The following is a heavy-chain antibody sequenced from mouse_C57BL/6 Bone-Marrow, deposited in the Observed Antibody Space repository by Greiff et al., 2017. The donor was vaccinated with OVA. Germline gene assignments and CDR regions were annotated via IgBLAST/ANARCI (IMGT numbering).Heavy chain of an antibody. CDR3: ARLRRLYYYAMDY. CDR2: INPNNGGT. J-gene: IGHJ4*01. Sequence: EVQLVESGPELVKPGASVKIPCKASGYTFTDYNMDWVKQSHGKSLEWIGDINPNNGGTIYNQKFKGKATLTVDKSSSTAYMELRSLTSEDTAVYYCARLRRLYYYAMDYWGQGTSVTVSS. V-gene: IGHV1-18*01. D-gene: IGHD2-12*01. CDR1: GYTFTDYN.